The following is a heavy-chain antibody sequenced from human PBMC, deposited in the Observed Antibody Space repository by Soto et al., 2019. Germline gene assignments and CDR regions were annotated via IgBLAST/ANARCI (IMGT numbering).Heavy chain of an antibody. D-gene: IGHD3-10*01. V-gene: IGHV4-39*01. CDR2: IYYSGST. CDR3: ARRPVRGVIEGFDY. Sequence: SETLSLTCTVSGGSISSSSYYWGWIRQPPGKGLEWIGSIYYSGSTYYNPSLKSRVTISVDTSKNQFSLKLSSVTAADTAVYYCARRPVRGVIEGFDYWGQGTLVTVSS. J-gene: IGHJ4*02. CDR1: GGSISSSSYY.